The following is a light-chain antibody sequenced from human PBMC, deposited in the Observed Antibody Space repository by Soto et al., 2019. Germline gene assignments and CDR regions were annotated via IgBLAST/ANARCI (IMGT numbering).Light chain of an antibody. J-gene: IGLJ2*01. CDR2: GNT. CDR3: QSYDSSLTAL. V-gene: IGLV1-40*01. Sequence: QSVLTQPPSVSGAPGQRVTISCTGSSSNIGANFDVHWYQQRPGTAPKLLIYGNTNRPSGVPDRFSGSKSGTSASLAITGLQAEDEADYYCQSYDSSLTALFGGGTKVTVL. CDR1: SSNIGANFD.